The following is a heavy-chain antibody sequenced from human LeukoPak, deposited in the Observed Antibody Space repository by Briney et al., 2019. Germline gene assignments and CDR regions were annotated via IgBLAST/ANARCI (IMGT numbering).Heavy chain of an antibody. CDR2: ITPSGGT. CDR1: GYTFTSYA. V-gene: IGHV1-2*02. D-gene: IGHD3-10*01. J-gene: IGHJ4*02. CDR3: ARDGEYGTGSYYRGCFDY. Sequence: ASVKVSCKASGYTFTSYAIHWVRQAPGQGLEWMGWITPSGGTNYPQKFQGRVAITWDTSITTAYMDLSRLTSDDTAVYYCARDGEYGTGSYYRGCFDYWGQGTLVTVSS.